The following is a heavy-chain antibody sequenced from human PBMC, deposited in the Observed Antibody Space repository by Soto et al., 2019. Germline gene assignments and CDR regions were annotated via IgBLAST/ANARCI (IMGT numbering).Heavy chain of an antibody. J-gene: IGHJ4*02. CDR1: GDSMSSYY. Sequence: SETLSLTCTVSGDSMSSYYWNWIRQPAGKGLEWIGRIYSSGSTNYNSSLKSRITMSVDTSKNQFSLNLGFVTAADTAVYYCAREGSSGRYYFDHWGQGTLVTVSS. V-gene: IGHV4-4*07. D-gene: IGHD6-19*01. CDR3: AREGSSGRYYFDH. CDR2: IYSSGST.